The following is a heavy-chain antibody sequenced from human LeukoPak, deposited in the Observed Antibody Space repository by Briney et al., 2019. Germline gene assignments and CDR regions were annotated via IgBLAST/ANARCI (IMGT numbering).Heavy chain of an antibody. J-gene: IGHJ5*02. CDR2: IYHSGRT. CDR1: GGSISSDDYY. D-gene: IGHD3-3*01. Sequence: SETLSLTCTVSGGSISSDDYYWGWIRQPPGKGLEWIGTIYHSGRTYDNPSLKSRVTLSVDTSNNQFSLRLTSVTAADTAVYFCARSHPPLYDFGDGSGYFDPWGQGTLVTVSS. CDR3: ARSHPPLYDFGDGSGYFDP. V-gene: IGHV4-39*01.